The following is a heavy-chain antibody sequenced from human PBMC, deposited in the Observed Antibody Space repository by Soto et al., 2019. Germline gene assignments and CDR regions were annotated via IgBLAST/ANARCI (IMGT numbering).Heavy chain of an antibody. CDR2: IIPIFGTA. V-gene: IGHV1-69*12. Sequence: QVQLVQSGAGVKEHGSSVKVSCKASEGTFSSYPTSWVERAPEQGLGWMGGIIPIFGTATYPQKFQGRVTITADESTSTAYMELSSLRSEDTAVYYCARESRYCSGGSCYFLPGIDYWGQGTLVTVSS. D-gene: IGHD2-15*01. CDR1: EGTFSSYP. J-gene: IGHJ4*02. CDR3: ARESRYCSGGSCYFLPGIDY.